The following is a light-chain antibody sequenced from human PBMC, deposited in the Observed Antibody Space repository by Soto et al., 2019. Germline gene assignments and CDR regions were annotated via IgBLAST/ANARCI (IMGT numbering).Light chain of an antibody. CDR3: QQYSRSPRT. CDR2: GAS. J-gene: IGKJ1*01. V-gene: IGKV3-20*01. CDR1: QSISSN. Sequence: EIVMTQSPATLSVSPGDRATLSCRASQSISSNLAWYQQTLGQAPRXXIYGASNRETGIPDRVSCSGAETACTRTISRLEPEDFEVYYCQQYSRSPRTFGQGTKVDIK.